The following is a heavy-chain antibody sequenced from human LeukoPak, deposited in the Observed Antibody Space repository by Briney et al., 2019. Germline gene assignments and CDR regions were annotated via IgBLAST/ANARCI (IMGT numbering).Heavy chain of an antibody. CDR1: GFSFSSYS. V-gene: IGHV3-48*01. Sequence: GGSLRLSCAASGFSFSSYSINWVRQAPGKGLEWVSYISGDGNAKHYTDSVKGRFTISRDNAKNALYLQMNSLRVEDTAVYSCARDYVYAFDYWGQGTQVTVSS. CDR2: ISGDGNAK. J-gene: IGHJ4*02. CDR3: ARDYVYAFDY. D-gene: IGHD2/OR15-2a*01.